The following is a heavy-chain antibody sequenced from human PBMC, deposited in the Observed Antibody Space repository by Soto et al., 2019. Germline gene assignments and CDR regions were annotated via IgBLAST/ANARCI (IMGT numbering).Heavy chain of an antibody. V-gene: IGHV4-4*02. CDR3: ARGGYYFYMDV. J-gene: IGHJ6*03. CDR1: GGSVTISNW. CDR2: IHHSGST. Sequence: QVQLQESGPGLVKPSGTLSLTCAVSGGSVTISNWWSWVRQTPGKGLEWIGQIHHSGSTNYNPSLTSPVTISVDKSKNPFSLEMKSVTAADTAVYYCARGGYYFYMDVWGKGTTVTVSS. D-gene: IGHD1-26*01.